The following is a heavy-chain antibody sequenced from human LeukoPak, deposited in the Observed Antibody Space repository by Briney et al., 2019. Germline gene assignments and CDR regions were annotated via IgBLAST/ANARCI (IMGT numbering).Heavy chain of an antibody. D-gene: IGHD2-2*01. J-gene: IGHJ4*02. CDR1: RYTFTGYY. CDR3: ARDPAIVVVPAAMRLGLNY. V-gene: IGHV1-2*02. Sequence: ASVKVSCKASRYTFTGYYMHWVRQAPGQGLEWMGWINPNSGGTNYAQKFQGRVTMTRDTSISTAYMELSRLRSDDTAVYYCARDPAIVVVPAAMRLGLNYWGQGTLVTVSS. CDR2: INPNSGGT.